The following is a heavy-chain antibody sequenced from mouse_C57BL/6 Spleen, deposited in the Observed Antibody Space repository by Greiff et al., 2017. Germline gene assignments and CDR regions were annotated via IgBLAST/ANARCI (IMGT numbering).Heavy chain of an antibody. V-gene: IGHV1-55*01. Sequence: VQLQQPGAELVKPGASVKMSCKASGYTFTSYWITWVKQRPGQGLEWIGDISPGSGSTNYNEKFKSKATLTVDTSSSTAYMQLSSLTSEDSAVYYCARDGAGYEEFAYWGQGTLVTVSA. J-gene: IGHJ3*01. CDR1: GYTFTSYW. D-gene: IGHD3-2*02. CDR2: ISPGSGST. CDR3: ARDGAGYEEFAY.